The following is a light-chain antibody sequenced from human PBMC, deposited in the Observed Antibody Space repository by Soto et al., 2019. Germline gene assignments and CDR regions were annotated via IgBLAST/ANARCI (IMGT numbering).Light chain of an antibody. CDR3: SSYTSSSTVV. Sequence: QSALTQPASVSGSPGQSITISCTGTSSDVGGYNYVSWYQQHPGKAPKLMIYDVSNRPSGVSNRFSGSKSGNTASLTISGLQAEDAADYYRSSYTSSSTVVFGGGTKLTVL. CDR2: DVS. V-gene: IGLV2-14*03. J-gene: IGLJ2*01. CDR1: SSDVGGYNY.